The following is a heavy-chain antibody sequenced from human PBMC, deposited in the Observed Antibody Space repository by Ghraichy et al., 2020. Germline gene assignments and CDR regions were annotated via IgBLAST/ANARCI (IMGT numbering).Heavy chain of an antibody. CDR2: ISGSGGST. V-gene: IGHV3-23*01. D-gene: IGHD5-12*01. J-gene: IGHJ4*02. CDR1: GFTFSSYA. CDR3: AKDLETSSSSGYDTFAY. Sequence: LSLTCAASGFTFSSYAMSWVRQAPGKGLEWVSVISGSGGSTYYADSVKGRFTISRDNSKNTLYLQMNSLRAEDTAVYYCAKDLETSSSSGYDTFAYWGQGTLVTVSS.